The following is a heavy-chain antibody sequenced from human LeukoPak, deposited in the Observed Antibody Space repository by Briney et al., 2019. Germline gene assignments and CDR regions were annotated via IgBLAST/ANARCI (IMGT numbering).Heavy chain of an antibody. CDR3: ARGRGSRTLWDY. CDR2: INHSGST. D-gene: IGHD1-14*01. Sequence: SETLSLTCAVYGGSFSGYYWSWIRQPPGKGLEWIGEINHSGSTNYNPSLKSRVTISVDKSKNQFSLKLSSVTAADTAVYYCARGRGSRTLWDYWGQGTLVTVSS. CDR1: GGSFSGYY. J-gene: IGHJ4*02. V-gene: IGHV4-34*01.